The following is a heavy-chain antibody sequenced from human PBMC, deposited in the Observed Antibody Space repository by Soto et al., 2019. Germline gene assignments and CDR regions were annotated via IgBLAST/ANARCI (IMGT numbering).Heavy chain of an antibody. Sequence: GGSLRLSCAASAFTFSNYGMSWVRQAPGKGLEWVSAISSGGSTFYAESVKGRFTISRDNLQNTLYLQMNSLRADDTAVYYCAKENSGYEKWGQGTLVTVSS. J-gene: IGHJ4*02. CDR1: AFTFSNYG. V-gene: IGHV3-23*01. CDR2: ISSGGST. CDR3: AKENSGYEK. D-gene: IGHD5-12*01.